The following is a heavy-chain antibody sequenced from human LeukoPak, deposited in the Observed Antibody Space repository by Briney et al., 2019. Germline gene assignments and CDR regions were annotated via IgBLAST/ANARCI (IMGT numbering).Heavy chain of an antibody. D-gene: IGHD2-21*01. CDR3: ARVTAECGGDCPTFDY. CDR1: GGSISSSNW. V-gene: IGHV4-4*02. J-gene: IGHJ4*02. Sequence: PSGTLSLICAVSGGSISSSNWWSWVRQPPGKGLEWIGEIYHSGSTNYNPSLKSRVTISVDKSKNQFSLKLSSVTAADTAVYYCARVTAECGGDCPTFDYRGQGTLVTVSS. CDR2: IYHSGST.